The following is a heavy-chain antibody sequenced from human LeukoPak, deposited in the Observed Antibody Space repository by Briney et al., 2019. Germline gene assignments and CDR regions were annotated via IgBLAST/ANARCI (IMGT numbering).Heavy chain of an antibody. D-gene: IGHD1-26*01. CDR3: AKGRVGANGYYYYGMDV. V-gene: IGHV3-30-3*01. CDR1: GFTFSSYA. CDR2: ISYDGSNK. J-gene: IGHJ6*02. Sequence: GGSLRPSCAASGFTFSSYAMNWVRQAPGKGLEWVAFISYDGSNKYYADSVKGRFTISRDNSKNTLYLQMNSLRTEDTAVYYCAKGRVGANGYYYYGMDVWGQGTTVTVSS.